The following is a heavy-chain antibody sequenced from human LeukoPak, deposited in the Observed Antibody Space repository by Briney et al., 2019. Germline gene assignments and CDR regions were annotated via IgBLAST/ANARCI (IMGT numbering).Heavy chain of an antibody. V-gene: IGHV1-2*02. CDR3: ASDFNYYDSSGYYPFDY. J-gene: IGHJ4*02. Sequence: GAPVKVSCKASGYTFTGYYMHWVRQAPGQGLEWMGWINPNSGGTNYAQKFQGRVTMTRDTSISTAYMELSRLRSDDTAVYYCASDFNYYDSSGYYPFDYWGQGTLVTVSS. CDR1: GYTFTGYY. D-gene: IGHD3-22*01. CDR2: INPNSGGT.